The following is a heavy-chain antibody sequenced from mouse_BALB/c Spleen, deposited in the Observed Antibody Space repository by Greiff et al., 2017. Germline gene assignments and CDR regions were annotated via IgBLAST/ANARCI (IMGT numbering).Heavy chain of an antibody. CDR3: ARVTTATRYFDV. J-gene: IGHJ1*01. V-gene: IGHV1-4*01. CDR1: GYTFTSYW. Sequence: QVQLKQSGAELVRPGASVKMSCKASGYTFTSYWMHWVKQRPGQGLEWIGYINPSTGYTEYNQKFKDKATLTADKSSSTAYMQLSSLTSEDSAVYYCARVTTATRYFDVWGAGTTVTVSS. D-gene: IGHD1-2*01. CDR2: INPSTGYT.